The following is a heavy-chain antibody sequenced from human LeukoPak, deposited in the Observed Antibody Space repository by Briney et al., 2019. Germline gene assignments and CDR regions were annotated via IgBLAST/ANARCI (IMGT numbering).Heavy chain of an antibody. CDR1: GASIKTYS. CDR2: IYTRGSA. CDR3: AREWHHVFDY. D-gene: IGHD5-12*01. V-gene: IGHV4-4*07. Sequence: PSETLSLTCTVSGASIKTYSWSCIRQPAGKGLEWIGHIYTRGSANYNPSLKSRVTMSVDTSKNQFSLRLSSVTAADTAIYYCAREWHHVFDYWGQGILVTVSS. J-gene: IGHJ4*02.